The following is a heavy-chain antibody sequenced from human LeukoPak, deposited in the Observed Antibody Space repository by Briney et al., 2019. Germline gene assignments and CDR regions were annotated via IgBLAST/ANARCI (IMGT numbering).Heavy chain of an antibody. D-gene: IGHD6-6*01. Sequence: SETLSLTCTVSGGSISNSSSYWGWIRQPPGKGLEWIGSMFYRGSTYYNPSLKSRITASVDTSRNQFSLKLTSVTVSDTAVYYCARIFSSSWFGDYFDNWGLGTLVTVSS. CDR2: MFYRGST. J-gene: IGHJ4*02. CDR1: GGSISNSSSY. V-gene: IGHV4-39*01. CDR3: ARIFSSSWFGDYFDN.